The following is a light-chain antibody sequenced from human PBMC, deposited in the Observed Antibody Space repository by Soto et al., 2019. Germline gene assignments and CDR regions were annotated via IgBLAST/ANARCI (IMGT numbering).Light chain of an antibody. Sequence: QSVLTQPPSVSGAPGQRVTLSCTGSSSNIGAGYDVHWYHQLPGTAPKLLIYGNNNRPSGVPDRFSGSRSGTSASLAITGLQAEDEADYYCQSYDSSLSVWLFGGGTKLTVL. CDR2: GNN. J-gene: IGLJ3*02. CDR3: QSYDSSLSVWL. V-gene: IGLV1-40*01. CDR1: SSNIGAGYD.